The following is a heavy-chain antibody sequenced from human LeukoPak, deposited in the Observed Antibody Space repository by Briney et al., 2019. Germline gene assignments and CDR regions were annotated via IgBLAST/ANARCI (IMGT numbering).Heavy chain of an antibody. V-gene: IGHV3-7*01. J-gene: IGHJ4*02. CDR3: ARDPRLGWDTAMVTFDY. D-gene: IGHD5-18*01. Sequence: PGGSLRLSCAASGFTFSSYWMSWVRQAPGKGLEWVANIKQDGSEKYYVDSVKGRFTISRDNAKNSLYLQMNSLRAEDTAVYYCARDPRLGWDTAMVTFDYWGQGTLVTVSS. CDR1: GFTFSSYW. CDR2: IKQDGSEK.